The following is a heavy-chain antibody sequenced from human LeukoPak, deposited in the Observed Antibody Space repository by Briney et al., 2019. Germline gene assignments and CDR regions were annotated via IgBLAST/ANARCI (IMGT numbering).Heavy chain of an antibody. D-gene: IGHD6-13*01. CDR1: GGSFSGYY. V-gene: IGHV4-34*01. CDR3: ARTTSVAAAGTFDY. J-gene: IGHJ4*02. Sequence: SETLSLTCAVHGGSFSGYYWTWIRQPPGKGLEWIGEINHSGSTKYNPSLKSRVTMSVDTSKNQFSLKLSSVTAADTAVYYCARTTSVAAAGTFDYWGQGTLVTVSS. CDR2: INHSGST.